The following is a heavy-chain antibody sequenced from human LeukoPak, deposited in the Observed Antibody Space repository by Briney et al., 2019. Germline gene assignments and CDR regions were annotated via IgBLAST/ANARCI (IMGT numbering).Heavy chain of an antibody. CDR1: GFTFSSYW. V-gene: IGHV3-74*01. CDR3: ARDGRATAFDY. CDR2: INSDGSST. D-gene: IGHD1-26*01. J-gene: IGHJ4*02. Sequence: GGSLRLSCAASGFTFSSYWMHWVRQAPGKGLVWVSRINSDGSSTSYADSVKGRFTISRDNAKNTLYLQMNGLRAEDTAVYYCARDGRATAFDYWGQGTLVTVSS.